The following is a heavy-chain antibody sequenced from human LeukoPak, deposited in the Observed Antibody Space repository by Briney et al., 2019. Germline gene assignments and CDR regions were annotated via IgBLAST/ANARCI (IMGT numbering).Heavy chain of an antibody. V-gene: IGHV4-39*01. Sequence: PSETLSLTCSVSGGSISSSIYYWGWIRQPPGKGLEWIGSIYYSGSTYYNPSLKSRVIISVDTSKNQFSLKLRSVTAADTAVYYCARRLGGSGSYYYWGQGTLVTVSS. J-gene: IGHJ4*02. CDR2: IYYSGST. CDR3: ARRLGGSGSYYY. D-gene: IGHD3-10*01. CDR1: GGSISSSIYY.